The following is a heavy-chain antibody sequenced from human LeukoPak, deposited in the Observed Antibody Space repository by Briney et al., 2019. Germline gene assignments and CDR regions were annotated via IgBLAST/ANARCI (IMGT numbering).Heavy chain of an antibody. D-gene: IGHD3-22*01. J-gene: IGHJ4*02. CDR1: GGSISSYY. Sequence: PETLSLTCTVSGGSISSYYWSWIRQPAGKGLEWIGRIYTSGSTNYNPSLKSRVTMSVDTSKNQFSLKLSSVTAADTAVYYCARAGYYYDSSGHGYYFDYWGQGTLVTVSS. CDR2: IYTSGST. CDR3: ARAGYYYDSSGHGYYFDY. V-gene: IGHV4-4*07.